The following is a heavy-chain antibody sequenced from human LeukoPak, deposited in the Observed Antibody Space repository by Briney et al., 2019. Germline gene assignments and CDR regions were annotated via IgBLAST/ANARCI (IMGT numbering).Heavy chain of an antibody. CDR3: AIAVGGLILDY. J-gene: IGHJ4*02. CDR2: IYSGGNT. V-gene: IGHV3-53*01. CDR1: GFTVSSYY. D-gene: IGHD6-19*01. Sequence: GGSLRLSCAASGFTVSSYYMSWVRQAPGKGLEWVSVIYSGGNTYYADSVKGRFTTSRDNSKNTLYLQMNNLGAEDTAVYFCAIAVGGLILDYWGQGTLVTVSS.